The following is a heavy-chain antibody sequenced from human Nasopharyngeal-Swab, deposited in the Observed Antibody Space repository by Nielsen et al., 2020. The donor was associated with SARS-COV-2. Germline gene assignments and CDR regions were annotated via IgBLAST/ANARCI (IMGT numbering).Heavy chain of an antibody. Sequence: GESLKISCAASGFTFSSYAMHWVRQAPGKGLEWVAVISYDGSNKYYADSVKGRFTISRDNSKNTPYLQMNSLRAEDTAVYYCARGLPAVAEYFDYWGQGTLVTVSS. V-gene: IGHV3-30-3*01. CDR1: GFTFSSYA. J-gene: IGHJ4*02. CDR3: ARGLPAVAEYFDY. D-gene: IGHD6-19*01. CDR2: ISYDGSNK.